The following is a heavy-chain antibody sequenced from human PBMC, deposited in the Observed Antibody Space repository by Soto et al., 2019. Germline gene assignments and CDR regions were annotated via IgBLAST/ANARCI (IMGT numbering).Heavy chain of an antibody. V-gene: IGHV3-30*18. D-gene: IGHD3-3*01. CDR1: GFTFSSYG. CDR3: AKDFSVELRFLEWLDDAFDI. CDR2: ISYDGSNK. Sequence: GGSLRLSCAASGFTFSSYGMHWVRQAPGKGLEWVAVISYDGSNKYYADSVKGRFTISRDNSKNTLYLQMNSLRAEDTAVYYCAKDFSVELRFLEWLDDAFDIWGQGKMVTGSS. J-gene: IGHJ3*02.